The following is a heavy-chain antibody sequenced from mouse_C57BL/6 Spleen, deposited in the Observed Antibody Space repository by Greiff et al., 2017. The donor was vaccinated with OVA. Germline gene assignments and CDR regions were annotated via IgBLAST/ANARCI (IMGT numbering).Heavy chain of an antibody. D-gene: IGHD1-1*01. V-gene: IGHV1-15*01. CDR1: GYTFTDYE. CDR3: TRFITTVVGGMDY. Sequence: QVQLQQSGAELVRPGASVTLSCKASGYTFTDYEMHWVKQTPVHGLEWIGAIDPETGGTAYNQKFKGKAILTADKSSSTAYMELRSLTSEDSAVYYCTRFITTVVGGMDYWGQGTSVTVSS. CDR2: IDPETGGT. J-gene: IGHJ4*01.